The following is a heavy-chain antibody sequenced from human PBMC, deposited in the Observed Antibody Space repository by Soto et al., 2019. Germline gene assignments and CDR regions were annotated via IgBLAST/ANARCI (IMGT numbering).Heavy chain of an antibody. CDR1: GYNFTGYY. CDR2: INPNSGGT. V-gene: IGHV1-2*02. D-gene: IGHD2-15*01. CDR3: AREYCSGDSCELAAFHP. J-gene: IGHJ5*02. Sequence: GDSVKVSCKASGYNFTGYYLHWVRQAPGHGLEWIGWINPNSGGTKCAQKFQGRVTMTRETKFSTAYREXRSLRYDETAVYYCAREYCSGDSCELAAFHPWG.